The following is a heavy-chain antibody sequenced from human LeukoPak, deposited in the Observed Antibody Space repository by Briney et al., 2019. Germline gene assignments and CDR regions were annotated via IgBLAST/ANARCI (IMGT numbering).Heavy chain of an antibody. Sequence: PSETLSLTCTVSGGSISSSSYYWGWIRQPPGKGLEWIGSIYYSGSTYYNPSLKSRVTISVDTSKNQFSLKLSSGTAADTAVYYCARPDSSGYYFYFDYWGQGTLVTVSS. CDR1: GGSISSSSYY. CDR3: ARPDSSGYYFYFDY. J-gene: IGHJ4*02. V-gene: IGHV4-39*01. CDR2: IYYSGST. D-gene: IGHD3-22*01.